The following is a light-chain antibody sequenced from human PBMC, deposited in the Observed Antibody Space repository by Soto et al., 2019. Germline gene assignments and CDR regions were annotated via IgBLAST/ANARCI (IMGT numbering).Light chain of an antibody. CDR2: DAS. J-gene: IGKJ2*01. CDR3: QQYNSYSMYT. Sequence: DIQMTQSPSTLSASVGDRVTITCRASQSISSWLAWYQQKPGKAPKLLIYDASSLESGVPSRFSGSGSGTEFTLTISSLPPDDFATYYCQQYNSYSMYTFGQGTKLAIK. V-gene: IGKV1-5*01. CDR1: QSISSW.